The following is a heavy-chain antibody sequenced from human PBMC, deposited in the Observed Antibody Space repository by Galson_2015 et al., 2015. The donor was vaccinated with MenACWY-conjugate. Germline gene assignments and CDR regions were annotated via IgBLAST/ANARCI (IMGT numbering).Heavy chain of an antibody. CDR2: TIPMYGTA. D-gene: IGHD3-22*01. V-gene: IGHV1-69*13. Sequence: SVKVSCKASGASVNSHAVSWVRQAPGQGLEWMGGTIPMYGTANYAQRFQGRVTIIADGSTNTAYMELSRLRPEDTAVYYCASFSKFYCDTTVGYYFEDWGQRTLVTVSS. CDR3: ASFSKFYCDTTVGYYFED. J-gene: IGHJ4*02. CDR1: GASVNSHA.